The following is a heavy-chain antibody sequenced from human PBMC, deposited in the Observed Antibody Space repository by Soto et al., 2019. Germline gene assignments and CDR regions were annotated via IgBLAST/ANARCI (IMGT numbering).Heavy chain of an antibody. CDR2: LTPAGETT. Sequence: GGSLRLSCAASGFTFSDYAMTWVRQAPGEGLEWVSALTPAGETTYYVDSVKGRFTVSRDDSKNTLYLQMDALRAEDTAVYYCTTAGTRVGYTGSYWGQGTQVTVSS. CDR3: TTAGTRVGYTGSY. D-gene: IGHD5-12*01. J-gene: IGHJ4*02. CDR1: GFTFSDYA. V-gene: IGHV3-23*02.